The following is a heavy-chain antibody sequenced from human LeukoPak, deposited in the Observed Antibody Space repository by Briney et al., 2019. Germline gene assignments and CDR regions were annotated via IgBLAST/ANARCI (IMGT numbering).Heavy chain of an antibody. CDR3: ARTYYDILTGENDAFDI. Sequence: SETLSLTCAVYGGSFSGYYWSWIRQPPGKGLEWIGRIYTSGSTNYNPSLKSRVTISVDTSKNQFSLKLSSVTAADTAVYYCARTYYDILTGENDAFDIWGQGTMVTVSS. CDR1: GGSFSGYY. J-gene: IGHJ3*02. D-gene: IGHD3-9*01. V-gene: IGHV4-4*08. CDR2: IYTSGST.